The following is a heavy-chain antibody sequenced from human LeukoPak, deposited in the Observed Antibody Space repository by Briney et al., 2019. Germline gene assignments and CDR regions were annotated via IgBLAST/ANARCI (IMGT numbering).Heavy chain of an antibody. J-gene: IGHJ4*02. CDR1: EYTFTGYY. Sequence: ASVKVSCKASEYTFTGYYMHWVRQAPGQGLEWMGWINPNSGGTNYAQKFQGRVTMTRDTSISTAYMELSRLRSDDTAVYYCARDPPSSGYSTYFDYWGQGTLVTVSS. CDR2: INPNSGGT. CDR3: ARDPPSSGYSTYFDY. D-gene: IGHD3-22*01. V-gene: IGHV1-2*02.